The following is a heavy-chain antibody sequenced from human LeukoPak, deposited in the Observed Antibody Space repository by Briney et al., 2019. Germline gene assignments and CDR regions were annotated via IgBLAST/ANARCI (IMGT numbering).Heavy chain of an antibody. J-gene: IGHJ4*02. V-gene: IGHV4-4*07. CDR3: ARDSVSSSGQFDY. D-gene: IGHD3-10*01. CDR2: IYGSGTT. CDR1: GGSISSY. Sequence: SETLSLTCTVSGGSISSYWSWIRQPAGKGLEWIGRIYGSGTTNYNPSLKSRVTISVDTSKNQFSLKLSSVTAADTAVYYCARDSVSSSGQFDYWGQGTLVTVSS.